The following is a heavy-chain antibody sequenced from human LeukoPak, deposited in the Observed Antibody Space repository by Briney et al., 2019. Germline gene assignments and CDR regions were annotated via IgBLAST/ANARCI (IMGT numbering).Heavy chain of an antibody. J-gene: IGHJ4*02. CDR3: ARGPYCSGGSCHFDC. V-gene: IGHV4-4*02. CDR2: IYHSGST. CDR1: GRSISSSNW. D-gene: IGHD2-15*01. Sequence: SGTLSLTCAVSGRSISSSNWWIWVRQPPGKGLEWIGEIYHSGSTNYNPSLKSRVTISVDKSKNQFSLKLTSVTAADTAVYYCARGPYCSGGSCHFDCWGQGTLVTVSS.